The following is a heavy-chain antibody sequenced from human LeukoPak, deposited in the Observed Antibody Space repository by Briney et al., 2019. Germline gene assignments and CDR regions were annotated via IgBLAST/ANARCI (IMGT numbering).Heavy chain of an antibody. CDR3: ARDLGPALRYFDWSTRHLFDY. V-gene: IGHV1-2*02. CDR1: GYTFTGYY. CDR2: INPNSGGT. D-gene: IGHD3-9*01. Sequence: ASVKVSCKASGYTFTGYYMHWVRQAPGQGLEWMGWINPNSGGTNYAQKFQGRVTMTRDTSISTAYMELSRLRSDDTAVYYCARDLGPALRYFDWSTRHLFDYWGQGTLVTVSS. J-gene: IGHJ4*02.